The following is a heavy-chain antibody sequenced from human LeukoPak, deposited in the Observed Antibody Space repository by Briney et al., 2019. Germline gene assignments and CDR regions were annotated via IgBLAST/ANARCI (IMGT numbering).Heavy chain of an antibody. J-gene: IGHJ4*02. CDR1: GFILSTYD. D-gene: IGHD5-24*01. CDR3: AKKPATIKFPFDI. Sequence: PGGSLRLSCVGSGFILSTYDMGWVRQTPGKGPEWVSAISTTGGYTEDADSVKGRFTISRDNSQNTLFLQMHSLRAEDTAVYYCAKKPATIKFPFDIWGQGTLVTVSP. V-gene: IGHV3-23*01. CDR2: ISTTGGYT.